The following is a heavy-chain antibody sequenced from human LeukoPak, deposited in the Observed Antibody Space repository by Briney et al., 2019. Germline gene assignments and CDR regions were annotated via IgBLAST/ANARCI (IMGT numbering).Heavy chain of an antibody. CDR3: ARDLYSGSYYDFDY. CDR1: GFTFSSYA. D-gene: IGHD1-26*01. J-gene: IGHJ4*02. V-gene: IGHV3-48*01. CDR2: ISSSSSTT. Sequence: GGSLRLSCVASGFTFSSYAMIWVRQAPGKGLEWVAYISSSSSTTHYADSVTGRFSISRDNAKSSLYLQMNSLRVEDTAVYYCARDLYSGSYYDFDYWGQGTLVTVSS.